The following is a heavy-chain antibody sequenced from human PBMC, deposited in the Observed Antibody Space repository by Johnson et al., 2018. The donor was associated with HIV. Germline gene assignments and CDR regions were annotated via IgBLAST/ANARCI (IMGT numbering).Heavy chain of an antibody. D-gene: IGHD5-18*01. CDR2: ISRDGGTE. V-gene: IGHV3-7*02. Sequence: VQLVESGGGLVQPGGSLRLSCAASGFTYSRYWMSWVRQAPGKGLDWVAFISRDGGTEYYADSVKGRFAISRDNAKSTLYLLMNYLTPEDTAMYYCAVGIQLWFASEGDAFDMWGQGTMVTVS. CDR3: AVGIQLWFASEGDAFDM. CDR1: GFTYSRYW. J-gene: IGHJ3*02.